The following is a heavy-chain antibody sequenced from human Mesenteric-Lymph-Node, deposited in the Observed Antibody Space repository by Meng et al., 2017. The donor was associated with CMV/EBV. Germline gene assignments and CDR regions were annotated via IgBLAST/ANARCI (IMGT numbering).Heavy chain of an antibody. CDR3: ARGGVVITPIDY. Sequence: GGSLRLSCVASRFTFSSFWMSWVRQAPGKGLEWVANIKQDGSEKYYLDSVKGRFTISRDNAKNSLYLQMNSLRAEDPAVYYCARGGVVITPIDYWGQGTLVTVSS. CDR2: IKQDGSEK. CDR1: RFTFSSFW. V-gene: IGHV3-7*01. J-gene: IGHJ4*02. D-gene: IGHD2-21*01.